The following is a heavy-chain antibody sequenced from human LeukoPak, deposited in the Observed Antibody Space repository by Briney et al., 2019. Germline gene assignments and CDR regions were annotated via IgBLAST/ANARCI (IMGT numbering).Heavy chain of an antibody. Sequence: SETLSLTCTVSGGSISSYYWSWIRQPAGKGLGWIGRIYTSGSTNYNPSLKSRVTMSVDTSKNQFSLKLSSVTAADTAVYYCALTGPSNWFDPWGQGTLVTVSS. J-gene: IGHJ5*02. CDR1: GGSISSYY. CDR2: IYTSGST. D-gene: IGHD3-9*01. CDR3: ALTGPSNWFDP. V-gene: IGHV4-4*07.